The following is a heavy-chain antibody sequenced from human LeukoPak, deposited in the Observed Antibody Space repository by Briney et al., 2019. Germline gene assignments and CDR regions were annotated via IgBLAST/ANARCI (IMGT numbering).Heavy chain of an antibody. CDR1: GFTFKGSG. CDR2: ISYDGSDK. CDR3: ASLPALRFAKGYYYYMDV. J-gene: IGHJ6*03. V-gene: IGHV3-30*05. D-gene: IGHD5-12*01. Sequence: GGSLRLSCAASGFTFKGSGMHWVRQAPGKGLEWVAVISYDGSDKYYADSVKGRFTISRDNSKNTLYLQMNSLRAEDTTVYYCASLPALRFAKGYYYYMDVWGKGTTVTVSS.